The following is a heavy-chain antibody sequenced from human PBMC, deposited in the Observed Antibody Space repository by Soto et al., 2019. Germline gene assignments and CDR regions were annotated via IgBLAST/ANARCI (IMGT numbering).Heavy chain of an antibody. CDR3: ARGNYDILTGYYYYFDY. CDR2: IYYSGST. J-gene: IGHJ4*02. V-gene: IGHV4-30-4*01. Sequence: SETLSLTCTVSGGSISSGDYYWSWIRQPPGKGLEWIGYIYYSGSTYYNPSLKSRVTISVDTSKNQFSLKLSSVTAADTAVYYCARGNYDILTGYYYYFDYWGQGTLVTVSS. CDR1: GGSISSGDYY. D-gene: IGHD3-9*01.